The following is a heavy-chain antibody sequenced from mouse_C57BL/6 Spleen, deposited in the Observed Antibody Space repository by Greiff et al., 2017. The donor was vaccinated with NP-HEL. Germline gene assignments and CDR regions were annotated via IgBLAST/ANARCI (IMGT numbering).Heavy chain of an antibody. V-gene: IGHV1-52*01. Sequence: VKQSCKASGYTFTSYWMHWVKQRPIQGLEWIGNIDPSDSETHYNQKFKDKATLTVDKSSSTAYMQLSSLTSEDSAVYYCARRYGSSPHWYFDVWGTGTTVTVSS. CDR2: IDPSDSET. J-gene: IGHJ1*03. D-gene: IGHD1-1*01. CDR3: ARRYGSSPHWYFDV. CDR1: GYTFTSYW.